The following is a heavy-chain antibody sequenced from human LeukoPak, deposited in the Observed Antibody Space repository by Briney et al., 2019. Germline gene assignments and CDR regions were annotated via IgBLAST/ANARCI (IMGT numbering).Heavy chain of an antibody. V-gene: IGHV3-23*01. CDR2: ISGSGGST. CDR1: GFTFSSYA. CDR3: AKDRPIAVADGGGDAFDI. D-gene: IGHD6-19*01. Sequence: PGGSLRLSCAASGFTFSSYAMSWVRQAPGKGLEWVSAISGSGGSTYYADSVKGRFTISRDNSKNTLYLQMNSLRAEDTAVYYCAKDRPIAVADGGGDAFDIWGQGTMVTVSS. J-gene: IGHJ3*02.